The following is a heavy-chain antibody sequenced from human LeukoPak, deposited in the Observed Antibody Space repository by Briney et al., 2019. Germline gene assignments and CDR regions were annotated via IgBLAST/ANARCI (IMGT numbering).Heavy chain of an antibody. V-gene: IGHV1-8*01. CDR2: MNPNSGHT. CDR1: GYTFISYD. Sequence: GASVKASFKASGYTFISYDINWVRQATGQGLEGMGWMNPNSGHTGYAQKFQGRVTMTRNTSISTAYMELSSLRSEDTAVYYCARVRGSYYYYGMDVWGQGTTVTVSS. CDR3: ARVRGSYYYYGMDV. D-gene: IGHD2-15*01. J-gene: IGHJ6*02.